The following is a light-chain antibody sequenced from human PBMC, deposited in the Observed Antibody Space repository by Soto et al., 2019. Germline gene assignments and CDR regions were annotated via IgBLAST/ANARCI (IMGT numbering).Light chain of an antibody. Sequence: IVLTQSTGTLSLCPGERATLSCRASQSVRSNHLAWYQQKPGQAPRLLIYDASSRATGIPDRFSGSGSGTDFTLTISRLEPEDFAVYYCQQYGSSPRTFGRGTKLEI. CDR1: QSVRSNH. CDR3: QQYGSSPRT. V-gene: IGKV3-20*01. CDR2: DAS. J-gene: IGKJ2*01.